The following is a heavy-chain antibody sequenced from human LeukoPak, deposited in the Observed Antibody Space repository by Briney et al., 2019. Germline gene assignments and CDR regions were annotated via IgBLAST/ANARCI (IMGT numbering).Heavy chain of an antibody. CDR1: GFTFSSYG. Sequence: GGSLRLSCAASGFTFSSYGMHWVRQAPGKGLEWVAVIWYDGSNKYYADSVKGRFTISRDNTKNTLYLQMKRLRAEDTAVYYCARDSAWKSTSLMKVRTLGYWGQGTLVTVSS. J-gene: IGHJ4*02. V-gene: IGHV3-33*01. CDR3: ARDSAWKSTSLMKVRTLGY. D-gene: IGHD2-2*01. CDR2: IWYDGSNK.